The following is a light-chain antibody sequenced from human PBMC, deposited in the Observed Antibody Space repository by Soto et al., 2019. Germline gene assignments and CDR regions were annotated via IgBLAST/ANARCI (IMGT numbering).Light chain of an antibody. J-gene: IGKJ3*01. CDR3: QQRSNWPFT. CDR2: DAS. Sequence: EIVLTQSPATLSLSPGEIATLSCRASQSVSGYLDWYQQKPGQAPRLLIYDASNRATGIPARFSGSGSGTDFTLTISSLEPGDFAVYYCQQRSNWPFTFGPGTTVDVK. V-gene: IGKV3-11*01. CDR1: QSVSGY.